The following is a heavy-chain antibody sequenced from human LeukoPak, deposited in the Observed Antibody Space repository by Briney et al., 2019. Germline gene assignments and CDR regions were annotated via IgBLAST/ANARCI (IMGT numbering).Heavy chain of an antibody. CDR3: ASHEGTVEMATVFDY. J-gene: IGHJ4*02. V-gene: IGHV4-39*01. D-gene: IGHD5-24*01. Sequence: SETLSLTCIVSGGSISNSRLYWGWIRQAPGKGPEWIGSIYYSGTTYYNPSLKSRVTISVDSSKNQFSLNLRSVTAADTAFYYCASHEGTVEMATVFDYWGQGILVTVSS. CDR1: GGSISNSRLY. CDR2: IYYSGTT.